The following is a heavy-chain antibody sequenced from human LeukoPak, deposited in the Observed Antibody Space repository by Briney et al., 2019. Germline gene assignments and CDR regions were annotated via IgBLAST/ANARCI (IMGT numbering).Heavy chain of an antibody. V-gene: IGHV5-51*01. CDR3: ARQSGDVLEVDY. D-gene: IGHD4-17*01. CDR2: IYPGDSDT. CDR1: GYSFTRYW. Sequence: GESLKISCKGSGYSFTRYWIGRVRQMPGKGLEWMGNIYPGDSDTKYSPSFEGQVTISADKSISTAYLQWSSLKASDTAMYYCARQSGDVLEVDYWGQGTLVTVSS. J-gene: IGHJ4*02.